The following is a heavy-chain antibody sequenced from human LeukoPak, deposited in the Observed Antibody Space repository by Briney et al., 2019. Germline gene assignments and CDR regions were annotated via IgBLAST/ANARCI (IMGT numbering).Heavy chain of an antibody. D-gene: IGHD3-22*01. CDR1: GFTFSRYG. J-gene: IGHJ4*02. Sequence: GGSLRLSCAASGFTFSRYGMHWVRQAPGKGLEWVTAISYDGSNKYYADSVKGRFTISRDNSKNTLYVQMYSLRAEDTAVYYCAKVGLIDSSGYYRNFDYWGQGTLVTVSS. CDR3: AKVGLIDSSGYYRNFDY. CDR2: ISYDGSNK. V-gene: IGHV3-30*04.